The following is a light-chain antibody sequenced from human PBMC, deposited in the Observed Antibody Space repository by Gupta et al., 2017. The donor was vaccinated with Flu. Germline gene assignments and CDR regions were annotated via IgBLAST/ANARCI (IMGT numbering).Light chain of an antibody. V-gene: IGKV4-1*01. CDR3: QQYYSTPHT. J-gene: IGKJ2*01. Sequence: SLGGRATINCKSSQSVLYSSSNKNSLAWYQQKPGQPPKLLFYWASTRESGVPDRFSGSGSGTDFTLTISSLLPEDVAVYYCQQYYSTPHTFGQGTKLEIK. CDR1: QSVLYSSSNKNS. CDR2: WAS.